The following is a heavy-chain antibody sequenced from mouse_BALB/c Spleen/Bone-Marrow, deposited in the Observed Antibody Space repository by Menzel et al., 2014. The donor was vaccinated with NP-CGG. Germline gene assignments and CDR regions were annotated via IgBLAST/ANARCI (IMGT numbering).Heavy chain of an antibody. Sequence: VHLQQPGAELVKPGASVKLSCTASGFNIKDTYMHWVKQRPEQGLEWIGRIDPANGNTKYDPKFQGKATITADTSSNTPCLQLSSLTSEDTAVYYFARSYYAMDYCGQGTPVTVSS. CDR2: IDPANGNT. D-gene: IGHD1-1*01. CDR1: GFNIKDTY. J-gene: IGHJ4*01. V-gene: IGHV14-3*02. CDR3: ARSYYAMDY.